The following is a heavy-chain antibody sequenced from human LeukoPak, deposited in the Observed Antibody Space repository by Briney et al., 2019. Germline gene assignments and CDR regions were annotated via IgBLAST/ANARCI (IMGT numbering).Heavy chain of an antibody. CDR3: ARYLAAGYFDL. J-gene: IGHJ2*01. D-gene: IGHD6-25*01. V-gene: IGHV4-59*08. CDR1: GDSIVSYY. CDR2: IYYTGST. Sequence: SETLSLTCTVSGDSIVSYYWSWIRQPPGRGLEWIGYIYYTGSTNYNPSLKSRVTISVDTSKNQFSLKLSSVTAADTAVYYCARYLAAGYFDLWGRGTLVTVSS.